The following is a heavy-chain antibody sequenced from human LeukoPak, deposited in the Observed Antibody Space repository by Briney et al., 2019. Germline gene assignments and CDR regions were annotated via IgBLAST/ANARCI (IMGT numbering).Heavy chain of an antibody. CDR3: ARLRSAAVLRYFDWLPLSGYYFDY. CDR1: GGSFSGYY. V-gene: IGHV4-34*01. CDR2: INHSGST. J-gene: IGHJ4*02. D-gene: IGHD3-9*01. Sequence: PSETLSLTCAVYGGSFSGYYWSWIRQPPGKGLEWIGEINHSGSTNYNPSLESRVTISVDTSKNQFSLKLSSVTAADTAVYYCARLRSAAVLRYFDWLPLSGYYFDYWGQGTLVTVSS.